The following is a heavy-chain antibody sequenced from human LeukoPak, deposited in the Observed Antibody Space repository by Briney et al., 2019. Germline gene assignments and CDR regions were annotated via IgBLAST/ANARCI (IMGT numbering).Heavy chain of an antibody. CDR1: GFTFSSYA. J-gene: IGHJ4*02. V-gene: IGHV3-30-3*01. CDR2: ISYDGSNK. CDR3: ARKLVVAPTSYFDY. Sequence: PGGSLRLSCAASGFTFSSYATHWVRQAPGKGLEWVAVISYDGSNKYYADSVKGRFTISRDNSKNTLYLQMNSLRAEDTAVYYCARKLVVAPTSYFDYWGQGILVTVSS. D-gene: IGHD2-15*01.